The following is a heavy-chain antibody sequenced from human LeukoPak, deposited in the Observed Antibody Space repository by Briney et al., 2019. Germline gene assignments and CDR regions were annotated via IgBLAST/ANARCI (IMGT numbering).Heavy chain of an antibody. D-gene: IGHD5-24*01. CDR3: ARGLRDGPSVFDY. CDR2: IYHSGST. CDR1: GYSISSGYY. Sequence: SETLSLTCAVSGYSISSGYYWGWIRQPPGKGLEWIGSIYHSGSTYYNPSLKSRVTISVDTSKNQFSLKLSSVTAADTAVYYCARGLRDGPSVFDYWGQGTLVTVSS. J-gene: IGHJ4*02. V-gene: IGHV4-38-2*01.